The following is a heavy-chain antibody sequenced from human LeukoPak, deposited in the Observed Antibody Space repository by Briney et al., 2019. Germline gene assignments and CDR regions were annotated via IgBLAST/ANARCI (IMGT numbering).Heavy chain of an antibody. CDR3: AGSTVPAALVVFDY. CDR2: IYYIGNT. CDR1: GGSISSGDYY. Sequence: SQTLSLTCTVSGGSISSGDYYWSWIRQPPGKGLEWIGYIYYIGNTFYNPSLKSRVTISVDTSKNQFSLKLSSVTAADTAVYYCAGSTVPAALVVFDYWGQGTLVTVSS. J-gene: IGHJ4*02. D-gene: IGHD2-2*01. V-gene: IGHV4-30-4*01.